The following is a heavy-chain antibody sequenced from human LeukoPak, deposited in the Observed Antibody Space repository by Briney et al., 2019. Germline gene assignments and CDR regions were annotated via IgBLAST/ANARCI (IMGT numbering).Heavy chain of an antibody. Sequence: PSETLSLTCTVSGGSISSRGYYWGWIRQPPGKGLEWIGSIYYSGITHNNPSLKSRVTISVDTSKNQFSLKLSSVSAADMAVYYCARHGSGSSSSWYDYWGQGTLVTVSS. CDR2: IYYSGIT. D-gene: IGHD6-13*01. CDR3: ARHGSGSSSSWYDY. V-gene: IGHV4-39*01. J-gene: IGHJ4*02. CDR1: GGSISSRGYY.